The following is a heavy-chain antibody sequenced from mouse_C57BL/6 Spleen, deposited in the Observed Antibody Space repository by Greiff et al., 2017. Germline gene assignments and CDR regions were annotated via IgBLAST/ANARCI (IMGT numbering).Heavy chain of an antibody. J-gene: IGHJ4*01. CDR1: GYSITSGYY. D-gene: IGHD1-1*01. CDR3: ARDQFYYGSSYAMDY. CDR2: ISYDGSN. Sequence: DVKLQESGPGLVKPSQSLSLTCSVTGYSITSGYYWNWIRQFPGNKLEWMGYISYDGSNNYNPSLKNRISITRDTSKNQFFLKLNSVTTEDTATYYCARDQFYYGSSYAMDYWGQGTSVTVSS. V-gene: IGHV3-6*01.